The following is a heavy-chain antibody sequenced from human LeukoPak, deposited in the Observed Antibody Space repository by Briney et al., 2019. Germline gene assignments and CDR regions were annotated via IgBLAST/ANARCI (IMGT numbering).Heavy chain of an antibody. CDR1: GFIFRNYG. D-gene: IGHD3/OR15-3a*01. Sequence: GGSLRLSCAASGFIFRNYGMNWVRQAPGKGLEWVSGIYTNANTRYADSVRGRFTISRDNSKNTLYLQMHSLRVDDTAVYYCAHLVWEYVGGLDVWGQGTTVTVSS. V-gene: IGHV3-23*03. J-gene: IGHJ6*02. CDR3: AHLVWEYVGGLDV. CDR2: IYTNANT.